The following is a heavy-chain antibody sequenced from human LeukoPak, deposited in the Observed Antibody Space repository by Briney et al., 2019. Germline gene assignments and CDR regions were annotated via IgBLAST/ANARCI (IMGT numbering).Heavy chain of an antibody. D-gene: IGHD2-15*01. Sequence: SETLSLTCSVSGGSISGYHWSWIRQPPGKGLEWIGYIYYSGSSGSTNYNPSLKSRVTISVDTSKNQFSLNLSSVTAADTAVYYCARVGGSSVVDYWGQGTLVTVSS. V-gene: IGHV4-59*01. CDR2: IYYSGSSGST. CDR3: ARVGGSSVVDY. J-gene: IGHJ4*02. CDR1: GGSISGYH.